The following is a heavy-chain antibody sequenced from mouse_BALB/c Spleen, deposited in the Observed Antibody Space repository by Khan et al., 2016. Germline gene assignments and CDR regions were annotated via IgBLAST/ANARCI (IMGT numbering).Heavy chain of an antibody. CDR3: ASSTQSFYAMDS. J-gene: IGHJ4*01. V-gene: IGHV1S135*01. D-gene: IGHD1-1*01. CDR1: GYSFTSYY. CDR2: IDPFNGGT. Sequence: VQLQQSGPELMKPGASVKISCKASGYSFTSYYMHWVKQSPGKSLEWIGYIDPFNGGTSYNQKFKGKATLTVDKSSSTAYMHLSSLTSEDSAVYYCASSTQSFYAMDSWGQGTSVTVSS.